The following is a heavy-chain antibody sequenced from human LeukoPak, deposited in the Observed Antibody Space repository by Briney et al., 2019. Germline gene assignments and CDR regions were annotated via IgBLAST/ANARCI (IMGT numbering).Heavy chain of an antibody. CDR2: INHSGST. Sequence: SETLSLTCAVYGGSFSGYYWSWIRQPPGKGLEWIGEINHSGSTNYNPSLKSRVTISVDTSKNQFSLKLSSVTAADTAVYYCARVLRYYYGSGSYPYYYGMDVWGQGTTVTVSS. V-gene: IGHV4-34*01. CDR1: GGSFSGYY. CDR3: ARVLRYYYGSGSYPYYYGMDV. J-gene: IGHJ6*02. D-gene: IGHD3-10*01.